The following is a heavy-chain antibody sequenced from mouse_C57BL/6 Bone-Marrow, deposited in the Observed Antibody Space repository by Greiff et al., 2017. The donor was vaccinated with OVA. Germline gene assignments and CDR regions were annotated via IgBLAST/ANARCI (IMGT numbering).Heavy chain of an antibody. Sequence: QVHVKQPGAELVKPGASVKLSCKASGYTFTSYWMHWVKQRPGQGLEWIGMIHPNSGSTKYNEKFKSKATLTVDKSSSTAYMQLSSLTSEDSAVYYCARPFDYWGQGTTLTVSS. CDR2: IHPNSGST. V-gene: IGHV1-64*01. CDR1: GYTFTSYW. J-gene: IGHJ2*01. CDR3: ARPFDY.